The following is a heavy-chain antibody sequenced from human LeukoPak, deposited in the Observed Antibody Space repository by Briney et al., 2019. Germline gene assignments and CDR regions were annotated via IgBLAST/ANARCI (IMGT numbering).Heavy chain of an antibody. Sequence: SETLSLTCTVSGGSISSSSYYWGWIRQPPGKGLEWIGSIYYSGSTYYNPSLKSRVTISVDTSKNQFSLKLSSVTAADTAVYYCARQSYYDILTGYGSWFDPWGQGTLVTVSS. CDR3: ARQSYYDILTGYGSWFDP. J-gene: IGHJ5*02. D-gene: IGHD3-9*01. V-gene: IGHV4-39*07. CDR2: IYYSGST. CDR1: GGSISSSSYY.